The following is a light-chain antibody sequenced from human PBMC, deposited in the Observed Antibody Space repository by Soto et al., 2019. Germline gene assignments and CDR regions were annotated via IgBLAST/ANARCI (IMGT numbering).Light chain of an antibody. Sequence: QSALTQPASVSGSPGQSITISCTGTSSDVGSHNFVSWYQQRPGKAPKLIIFEVTKRPSGVSNRFSGSKSGNTASLTISGLQAEDEADYYCSSYTSSSTPYVFGTGTKVTVL. CDR3: SSYTSSSTPYV. CDR1: SSDVGSHNF. J-gene: IGLJ1*01. V-gene: IGLV2-14*02. CDR2: EVT.